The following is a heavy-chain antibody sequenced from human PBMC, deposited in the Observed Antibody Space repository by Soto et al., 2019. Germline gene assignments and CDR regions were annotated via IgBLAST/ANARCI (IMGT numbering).Heavy chain of an antibody. CDR2: ISASGGNT. CDR3: ATHIVGATSKGADY. CDR1: GFTFSSYA. V-gene: IGHV3-23*01. D-gene: IGHD1-26*01. Sequence: GGSLRLSCAASGFTFSSYAMSWVRQAPGKGLEWVSTISASGGNTYYADSLKGRFTISRDKSKNTLYLQMNVLRAEDTAVYYCATHIVGATSKGADYWGQGTLVTVSS. J-gene: IGHJ4*02.